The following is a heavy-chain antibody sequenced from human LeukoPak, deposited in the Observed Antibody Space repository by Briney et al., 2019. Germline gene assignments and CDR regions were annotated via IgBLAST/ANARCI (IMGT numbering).Heavy chain of an antibody. CDR3: ARAPEEWGSLR. J-gene: IGHJ4*02. D-gene: IGHD3-16*01. Sequence: SETLSLTCTVSGGSISSSSYYWGWIRQPPGKGLEWIGSIYYSGSTYYNPSLKSRVTISVDTSKNQFSLKLSSVTAADTAVYYCARAPEEWGSLRWGQGTLVTVSS. CDR2: IYYSGST. V-gene: IGHV4-39*07. CDR1: GGSISSSSYY.